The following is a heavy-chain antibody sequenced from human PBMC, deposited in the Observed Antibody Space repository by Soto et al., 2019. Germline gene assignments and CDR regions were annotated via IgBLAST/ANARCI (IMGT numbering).Heavy chain of an antibody. CDR2: IYYSGST. D-gene: IGHD3-22*01. CDR1: GGSISSYY. Sequence: SETLSLTCTVSGGSISSYYWSWIRQPPGKGLEWIGYIYYSGSTNYNPSLKSRVTISVDTSKNQFSLKLSSVTAADTAVYFCSSEREYYDSSGYYSYYFDYWGQGTLVTVSS. CDR3: SSEREYYDSSGYYSYYFDY. J-gene: IGHJ4*02. V-gene: IGHV4-59*01.